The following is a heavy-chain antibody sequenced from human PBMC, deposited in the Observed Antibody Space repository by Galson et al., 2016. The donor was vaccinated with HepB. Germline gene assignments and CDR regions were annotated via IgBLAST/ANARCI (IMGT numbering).Heavy chain of an antibody. V-gene: IGHV3-53*01. CDR2: IFTGGST. CDR1: GFVFSDYS. J-gene: IGHJ3*02. D-gene: IGHD2/OR15-2a*01. Sequence: SLRLSCAGSGFVFSDYSMTWVRQAPGKGLEWVSVIFTGGSTYYADSVKGRFIISRDKSKNTVFLLMNSLRAGDTAVYYCARDKFYEYAFDIWGQGTMVTVSS. CDR3: ARDKFYEYAFDI.